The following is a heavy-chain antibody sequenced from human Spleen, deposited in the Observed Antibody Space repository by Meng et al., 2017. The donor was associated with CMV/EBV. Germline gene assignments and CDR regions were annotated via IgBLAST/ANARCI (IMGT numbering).Heavy chain of an antibody. CDR3: ASSYYYDSSGYVYFDF. V-gene: IGHV1-69*05. CDR1: GGTFSSYG. J-gene: IGHJ4*02. Sequence: SVKVSCKASGGTFSSYGVSWVRQSPGQGLEWMGGIVPFFGAPKYAQKFQGRITITTDEFTTTAYMELSSLRSEDTAVYYCASSYYYDSSGYVYFDFWGQGTLVTVPQ. D-gene: IGHD3-22*01. CDR2: IVPFFGAP.